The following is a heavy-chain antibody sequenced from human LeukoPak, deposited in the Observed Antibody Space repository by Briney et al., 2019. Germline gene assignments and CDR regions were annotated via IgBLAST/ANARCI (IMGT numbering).Heavy chain of an antibody. Sequence: PSETLSLTCTVSGGSISSYYWNWIRQPPGKGLEWIGYIYYIGSTNYNPSLKSRVTISVDTSKNQSSLKLSSVTSADTAVYYCATSYSSGALNGGQGTLVTVSS. CDR1: GGSISSYY. CDR3: ATSYSSGALN. J-gene: IGHJ4*02. D-gene: IGHD6-19*01. V-gene: IGHV4-59*08. CDR2: IYYIGST.